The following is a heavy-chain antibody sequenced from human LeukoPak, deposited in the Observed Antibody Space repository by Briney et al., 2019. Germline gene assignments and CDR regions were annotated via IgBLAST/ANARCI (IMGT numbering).Heavy chain of an antibody. D-gene: IGHD6-19*01. CDR3: ARRSGSGWYQAYYGMDV. V-gene: IGHV1-18*01. CDR1: GYTFTSYG. Sequence: ASVKVSCQASGYTFTSYGISWVRQAPGQGLEWMGWISAYNGNTNYAQKLQGRVTMTTDTSTSTAYMELRSLRSDDTAVYYCARRSGSGWYQAYYGMDVWGQGTTVTVSS. CDR2: ISAYNGNT. J-gene: IGHJ6*02.